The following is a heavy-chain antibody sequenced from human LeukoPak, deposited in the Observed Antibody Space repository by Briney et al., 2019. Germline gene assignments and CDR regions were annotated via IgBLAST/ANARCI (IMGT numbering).Heavy chain of an antibody. CDR1: GFTFSSYE. CDR3: ARVVWVPVAAYMDV. Sequence: GGSLRLSCAASGFTFSSYEMNWVRQAPGKGLEWVSYISSSGSTIYYADSVKGRFTISRDNAKNSLYLQMNSLRAEDTAVYYCARVVWVPVAAYMDVWGRGTTVTVSS. CDR2: ISSSGSTI. D-gene: IGHD2-15*01. V-gene: IGHV3-48*03. J-gene: IGHJ6*03.